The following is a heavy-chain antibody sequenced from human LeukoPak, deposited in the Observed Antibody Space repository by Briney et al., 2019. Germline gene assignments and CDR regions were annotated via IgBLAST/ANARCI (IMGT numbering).Heavy chain of an antibody. CDR1: GGSFSGYY. CDR2: IYTSGST. D-gene: IGHD6-19*01. V-gene: IGHV4-59*10. Sequence: PSETLSLTCAVYGGSFSGYYWSWIRQPAGKGLEWIGRIYTSGSTNYNPSLKSRVTMSVDTSKNQFSLKLSSVTAADTAVYYCARVGVSSGWYFDYWGQGTLVTVSS. CDR3: ARVGVSSGWYFDY. J-gene: IGHJ4*02.